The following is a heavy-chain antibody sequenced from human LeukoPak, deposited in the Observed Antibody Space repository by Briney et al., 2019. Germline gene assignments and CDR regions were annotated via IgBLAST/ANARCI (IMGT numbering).Heavy chain of an antibody. CDR3: ARWNYYGSNYYFDY. Sequence: GGSLRLSCAASGFTFRSYALSWVRQAPGKGLEWVSSISGSGDTTYYADSVKGRFTISRDNSKNTLYLQMSSLRAEDTAIYYCARWNYYGSNYYFDYWGQGTLVTVSS. CDR1: GFTFRSYA. D-gene: IGHD3-10*01. J-gene: IGHJ4*02. CDR2: ISGSGDTT. V-gene: IGHV3-23*01.